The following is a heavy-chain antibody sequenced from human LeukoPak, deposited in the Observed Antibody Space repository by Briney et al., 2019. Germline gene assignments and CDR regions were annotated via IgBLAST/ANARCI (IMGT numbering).Heavy chain of an antibody. Sequence: GGSLRLSCAASRFIFRNYWMSWVRQGPVEGLEWVANINQGGSEKYYVDSVKGRFTISRDNAKNSLDLQMNSLRVEDTANYYCARLAVPPGNRGWYYEHWGQGTLVTVSS. J-gene: IGHJ4*02. CDR3: ARLAVPPGNRGWYYEH. D-gene: IGHD2-2*01. CDR1: RFIFRNYW. CDR2: INQGGSEK. V-gene: IGHV3-7*03.